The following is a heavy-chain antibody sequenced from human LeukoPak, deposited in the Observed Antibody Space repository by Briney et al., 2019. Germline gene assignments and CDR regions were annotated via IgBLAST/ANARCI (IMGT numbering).Heavy chain of an antibody. CDR1: GFTFSSYA. J-gene: IGHJ4*02. CDR2: ISYDGSNK. CDR3: ARDMRGYCSGGSFRYSALDY. D-gene: IGHD2-15*01. V-gene: IGHV3-30-3*01. Sequence: GGSLRLSCAASGFTFSSYAMHWVRQAPGKGLEWVAVISYDGSNKYYADSVKGRFTISRDNSKNTLYLQMNSLRAEDTAVYYCARDMRGYCSGGSFRYSALDYWGQGTLVTVSS.